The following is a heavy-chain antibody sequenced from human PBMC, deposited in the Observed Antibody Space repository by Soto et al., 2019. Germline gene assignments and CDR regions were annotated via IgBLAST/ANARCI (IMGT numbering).Heavy chain of an antibody. D-gene: IGHD2-2*01. CDR1: GFTFSTYS. CDR3: ATPRERPEKNYFDH. V-gene: IGHV3-48*01. Sequence: EVQLVESGGGLVQPGGSLRLSCAASGFTFSTYSMNWVRQAPGKGLEWVSYISSSSSTVYYADSVKGRFTISRDNAKNSLYLQMNSMRTEHTVVYDWATPRERPEKNYFDHGAQGTLVPVSS. CDR2: ISSSSSTV. J-gene: IGHJ4*02.